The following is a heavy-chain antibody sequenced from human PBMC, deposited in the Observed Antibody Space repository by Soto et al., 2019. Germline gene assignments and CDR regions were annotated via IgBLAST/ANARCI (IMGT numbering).Heavy chain of an antibody. CDR2: IYWDDDK. Sequence: QITLKESGPTLVKPTQTLTLTCTFSGFSLSTSGVGVDWIRQPPGKALEWLALIYWDDDKRYSPSLKSRLTITKDTSKNQVVLTMTNMDPVDTATYYCALQQGRYCSGGSCFHYYYYYYMDVWGKGTTVTVSS. D-gene: IGHD2-15*01. J-gene: IGHJ6*03. CDR1: GFSLSTSGVG. V-gene: IGHV2-5*02. CDR3: ALQQGRYCSGGSCFHYYYYYYMDV.